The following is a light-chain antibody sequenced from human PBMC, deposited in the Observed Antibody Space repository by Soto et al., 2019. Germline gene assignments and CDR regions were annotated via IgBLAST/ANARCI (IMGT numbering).Light chain of an antibody. CDR1: SSSIGSNY. CDR3: AVWDDSMSAV. Sequence: QSVLTQPPSASGTPGQRVTISCSGSSSSIGSNYVYWYQQLPGTAPKLLIYKNNERPSGVPDRFSGSKSGTSASLAIRGLRSEDEADYYCAVWDDSMSAVFGGGTKLTVL. V-gene: IGLV1-47*01. CDR2: KNN. J-gene: IGLJ2*01.